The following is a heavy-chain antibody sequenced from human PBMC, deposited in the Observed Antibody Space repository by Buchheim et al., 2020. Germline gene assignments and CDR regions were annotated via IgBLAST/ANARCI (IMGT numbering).Heavy chain of an antibody. CDR3: ARKGLGDFWPYYFDN. D-gene: IGHD3-3*01. CDR2: IHYNGST. V-gene: IGHV4-59*08. CDR1: GGSISGYY. Sequence: QVKLHESGPGLVKPSETLSLTCTVSGGSISGYYWSWIRQPPGKGLEWIGYIHYNGSTNYNPSLKSRLTISLDTSTNRFSLKLRFVTAADTAMYYCARKGLGDFWPYYFDNWGPGTL. J-gene: IGHJ4*02.